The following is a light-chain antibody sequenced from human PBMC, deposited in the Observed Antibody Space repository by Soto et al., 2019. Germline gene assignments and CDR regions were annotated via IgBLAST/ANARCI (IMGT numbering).Light chain of an antibody. V-gene: IGLV2-14*01. CDR3: SSYTSSSTLV. Sequence: QSVLTQPASVSGSPGQSITISCTKTSSDVGGYNYVSWYQQHPGKAPKLMIYDVSNRPSGVSYRFSGSKSGNTASLTISGLQPEDEADYYCSSYTSSSTLVFGGGTKLTVL. CDR1: SSDVGGYNY. J-gene: IGLJ2*01. CDR2: DVS.